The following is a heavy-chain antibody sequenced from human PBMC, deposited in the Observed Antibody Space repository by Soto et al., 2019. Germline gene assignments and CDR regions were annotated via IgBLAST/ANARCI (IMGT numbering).Heavy chain of an antibody. CDR3: ARGVRQYDFDY. CDR1: GYAXTSYK. D-gene: IGHD2-2*01. CDR2: INTSGGST. J-gene: IGHJ4*02. V-gene: IGHV1-46*01. Sequence: SXKVSFEASGYAXTSYKINWVRQAPGQGLAWMGVINTSGGSTSYTQKFQGRVTMTRDTATSTVYMELSRVRSEDTAVDYCARGVRQYDFDYWGQGILVTVSS.